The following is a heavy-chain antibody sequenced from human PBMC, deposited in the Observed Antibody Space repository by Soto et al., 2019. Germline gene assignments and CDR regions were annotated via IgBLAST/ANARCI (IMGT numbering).Heavy chain of an antibody. CDR1: GGTFSSYA. V-gene: IGHV1-69*01. J-gene: IGHJ6*02. CDR2: IILIFGTA. D-gene: IGHD3-22*01. Sequence: QVQLVQSGAEVKKPRSSVKVSCKASGGTFSSYAISWVRQAPGQGLEWMGGIILIFGTANYAQQFQGRVTITVDESTSTAYMELRSLRSEDTDVYYCARGALITMRDYYGMDVWGQGSTVTVSS. CDR3: ARGALITMRDYYGMDV.